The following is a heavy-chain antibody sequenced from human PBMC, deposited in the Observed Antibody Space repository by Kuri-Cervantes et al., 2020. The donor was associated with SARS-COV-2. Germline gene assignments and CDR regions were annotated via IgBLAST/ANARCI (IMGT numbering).Heavy chain of an antibody. V-gene: IGHV4-34*01. CDR1: GGSFSGYY. CDR2: ITHSGST. Sequence: ESLKISCAVYGGSFSGYYWSWIRQPPGKGLEWIGEITHSGSTNYNPSLKSRVTISVDTSKNQFSLKLSSVTAADTAVYFCARNGIPSRAIFIDSWGGGTLVTVSS. J-gene: IGHJ5*01. D-gene: IGHD5-18*01. CDR3: ARNGIPSRAIFIDS.